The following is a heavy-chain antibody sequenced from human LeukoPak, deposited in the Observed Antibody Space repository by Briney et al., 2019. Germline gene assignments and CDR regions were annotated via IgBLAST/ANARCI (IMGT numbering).Heavy chain of an antibody. D-gene: IGHD6-13*01. CDR2: FDPEDGET. CDR1: GYTLTELS. Sequence: ASVKVSCKVSGYTLTELSMHWVRQAPGKGLEWMGGFDPEDGETIYAQKFQGRVTMTEDTSTDTAYMELSSLRSEDTAVYYCATKNMYSSSWYVFDYWGQGTLVTVSS. CDR3: ATKNMYSSSWYVFDY. J-gene: IGHJ4*02. V-gene: IGHV1-24*01.